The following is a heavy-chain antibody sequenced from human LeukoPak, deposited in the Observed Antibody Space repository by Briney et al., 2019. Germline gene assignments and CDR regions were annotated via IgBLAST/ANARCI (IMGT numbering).Heavy chain of an antibody. D-gene: IGHD6-19*01. Sequence: GASVKVSCEASGYTFTGYYMHWVRQAPGQGLEWMGWINPNSGGTNYAQKFQGRVTMTRDTSISTAYMELSRLRSDDTAVYYRARDGLVAVAGTCWFDPWGQGTLVTVSS. CDR2: INPNSGGT. J-gene: IGHJ5*02. CDR3: ARDGLVAVAGTCWFDP. CDR1: GYTFTGYY. V-gene: IGHV1-2*02.